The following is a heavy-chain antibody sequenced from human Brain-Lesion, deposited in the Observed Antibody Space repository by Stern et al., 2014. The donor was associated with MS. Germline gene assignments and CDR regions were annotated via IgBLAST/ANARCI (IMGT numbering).Heavy chain of an antibody. V-gene: IGHV1-2*04. CDR2: INPKRGGT. CDR1: GYTFTGYY. D-gene: IGHD3-22*01. CDR3: ATYYYDSTGYNDF. Sequence: VHLVESGADVKKPGASVKVSCKASGYTFTGYYMHWVRQAPGQGLEWMGWINPKRGGTNYAQKFQGWVTMTRDTSINTAYMELSRLRSDDTAVYYCATYYYDSTGYNDFWGQGTLVTVSS. J-gene: IGHJ4*02.